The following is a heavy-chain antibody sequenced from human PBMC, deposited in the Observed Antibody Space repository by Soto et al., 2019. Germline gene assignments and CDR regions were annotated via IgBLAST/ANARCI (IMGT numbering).Heavy chain of an antibody. Sequence: SETLSLTCNVSGGSISNSNYYWGWIRQPPGKGLEWIGSIYYTGNTYYNPSLKSRVTISVDTSKNQFSLKLSSVTAADTAVYYCARGYYYDRNGYIGFDPWGQGTLVTVPS. V-gene: IGHV4-39*07. D-gene: IGHD3-22*01. CDR3: ARGYYYDRNGYIGFDP. CDR2: IYYTGNT. J-gene: IGHJ5*02. CDR1: GGSISNSNYY.